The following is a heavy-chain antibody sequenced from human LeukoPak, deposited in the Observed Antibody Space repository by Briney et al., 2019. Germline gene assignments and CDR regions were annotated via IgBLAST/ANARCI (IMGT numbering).Heavy chain of an antibody. CDR2: IYATGST. Sequence: SETPSLTCDVSGDFIRRYWWGGVRQPAAKGVEWIGRIYATGSTKFNPSLKSRLTMSIDTSTNHLSLNLSLKLTSVTAADTAVYFCARQGYTASYYFLDFWSQGTLVTVSP. D-gene: IGHD1-26*01. CDR3: ARQGYTASYYFLDF. CDR1: GDFIRRYW. V-gene: IGHV4-4*07. J-gene: IGHJ4*02.